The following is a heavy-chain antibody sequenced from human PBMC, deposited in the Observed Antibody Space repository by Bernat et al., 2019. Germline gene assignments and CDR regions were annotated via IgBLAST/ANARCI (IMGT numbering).Heavy chain of an antibody. V-gene: IGHV1-69*08. CDR1: GGTFSSYT. J-gene: IGHJ5*02. CDR3: ARETYYYGSGRGWFDP. Sequence: QVQLVQSGAEVKKPGSSVKVSCKASGGTFSSYTISWVRQAPGPGLEWMGRIIPILGIANYAQKFQGRVTITADKSTSTAYMELSSLRSEDTAVYYCARETYYYGSGRGWFDPWGQGTLVTVSS. CDR2: IIPILGIA. D-gene: IGHD3-10*01.